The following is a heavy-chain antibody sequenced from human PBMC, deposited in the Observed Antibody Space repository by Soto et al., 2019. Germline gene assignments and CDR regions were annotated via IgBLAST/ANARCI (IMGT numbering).Heavy chain of an antibody. Sequence: PGGSLRLSCAASGFTFSSYGMHWVRQAPGKGLEWVAVIWYDGSNKYYADSVKGRFTISRDNSKNTLYLQMNSLRAEDTAVYYCAREAWLRFLEWLSGVGYWAQGTLVTVSS. CDR3: AREAWLRFLEWLSGVGY. CDR1: GFTFSSYG. CDR2: IWYDGSNK. V-gene: IGHV3-33*01. D-gene: IGHD3-3*01. J-gene: IGHJ4*02.